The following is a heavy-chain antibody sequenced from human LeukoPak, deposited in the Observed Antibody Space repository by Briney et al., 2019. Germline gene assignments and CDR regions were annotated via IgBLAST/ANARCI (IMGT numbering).Heavy chain of an antibody. CDR1: GYTFTGYY. CDR2: INPNSGGT. D-gene: IGHD3-9*01. J-gene: IGHJ4*02. CDR3: ARGAYYDILTGYYNFDY. Sequence: ASVKVSCKASGYTFTGYYMHWVRQAPGQGLEWMGRINPNSGGTNYAQKFQGRVTMTRDTSISTAYMELSRLRSDDTAVYYCARGAYYDILTGYYNFDYWGQGTLVTVS. V-gene: IGHV1-2*06.